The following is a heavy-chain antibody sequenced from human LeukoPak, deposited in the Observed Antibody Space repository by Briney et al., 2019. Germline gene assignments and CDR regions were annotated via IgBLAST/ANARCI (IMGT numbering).Heavy chain of an antibody. CDR2: ISWDGGST. CDR1: GFTFDDYT. CDR3: ARGRIMITFGGVIVIPRYDY. D-gene: IGHD3-16*02. Sequence: SGGSLRLSCAASGFTFDDYTMHWVRQAPGKGLEWVSLISWDGGSTYYADSVKGRFTISRDNSKNSLYLQMNSLRAEDTAVYYCARGRIMITFGGVIVIPRYDYWGQGTLVTVSS. V-gene: IGHV3-43*01. J-gene: IGHJ4*02.